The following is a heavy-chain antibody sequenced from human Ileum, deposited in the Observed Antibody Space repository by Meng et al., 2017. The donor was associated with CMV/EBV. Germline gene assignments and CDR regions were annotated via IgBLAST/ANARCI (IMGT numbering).Heavy chain of an antibody. J-gene: IGHJ4*02. CDR1: GFIFSHYY. D-gene: IGHD7-27*01. CDR3: MRAHPLGT. V-gene: IGHV3-7*04. Sequence: LRLSCAAFGFIFSHYYMTWVRQAPGKGLEWVANIKQDGGDKFYVDSVKGRFTISRDNAKNSLYLQMNSLRAEDTAVYYCMRAHPLGTWGQGTLVTVSS. CDR2: IKQDGGDK.